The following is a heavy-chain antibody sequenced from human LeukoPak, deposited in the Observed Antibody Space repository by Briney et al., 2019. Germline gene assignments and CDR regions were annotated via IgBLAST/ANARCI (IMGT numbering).Heavy chain of an antibody. V-gene: IGHV1-2*02. Sequence: ASVKVSCKASGYTFTGNYMHWVRQAPGQGLEWMGWINPNSGGTKYEQKFQGRVTMTSDTSISTAYMELSRLRSDDTAVYYCARDSRGYYDSSGYFDYWGQGTLVTVSS. D-gene: IGHD3-22*01. J-gene: IGHJ4*02. CDR3: ARDSRGYYDSSGYFDY. CDR1: GYTFTGNY. CDR2: INPNSGGT.